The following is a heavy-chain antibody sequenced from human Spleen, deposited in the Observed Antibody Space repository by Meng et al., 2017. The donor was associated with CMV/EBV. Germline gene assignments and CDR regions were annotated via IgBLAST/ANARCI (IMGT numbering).Heavy chain of an antibody. J-gene: IGHJ3*02. CDR1: FTGYY. Sequence: FTGYYVHWVRQAPGQGLEWVGYIHPNSGDMKIAQNFQGRVSMTSDTSINTAYMELSSLRSDDTAIYCCASVGGRRDLRHREDAFDIWGQGTMVTVSS. CDR2: IHPNSGDM. CDR3: ASVGGRRDLRHREDAFDI. D-gene: IGHD3-16*01. V-gene: IGHV1-2*02.